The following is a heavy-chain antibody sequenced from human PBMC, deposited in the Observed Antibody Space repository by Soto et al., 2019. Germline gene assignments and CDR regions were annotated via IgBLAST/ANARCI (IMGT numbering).Heavy chain of an antibody. V-gene: IGHV1-69*06. CDR1: GGIFTSYV. Sequence: QVQLVQSGAEVKKPGSSVKVSCKASGGIFTSYVVSWVRQAPGQGLEWMGGIIPVFGTTNYAQKFQGRVTITADTSTTTAYMELSSLRSEDTAVYYCAKDFFSSSSSNNYNAYGMDVWGQGTTVTVSS. CDR2: IIPVFGTT. CDR3: AKDFFSSSSSNNYNAYGMDV. D-gene: IGHD6-6*01. J-gene: IGHJ6*02.